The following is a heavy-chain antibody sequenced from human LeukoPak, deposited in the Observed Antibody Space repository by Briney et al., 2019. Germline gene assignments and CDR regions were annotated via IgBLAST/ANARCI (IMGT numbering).Heavy chain of an antibody. CDR3: ARESALLDYGDYHIDY. CDR2: IIPIFGTA. Sequence: GASVKVSCKASGGTFSSYAISWVRQAPGQGLEWMGGIIPIFGTANYAQKFQGRVTITADESTSTAYMELSSLRSEDTAVYYCARESALLDYGDYHIDYWGQGTLVTVSS. J-gene: IGHJ4*02. CDR1: GGTFSSYA. V-gene: IGHV1-69*13. D-gene: IGHD4-17*01.